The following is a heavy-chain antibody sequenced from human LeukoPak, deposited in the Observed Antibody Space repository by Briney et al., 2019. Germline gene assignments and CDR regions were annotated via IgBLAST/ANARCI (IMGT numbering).Heavy chain of an antibody. V-gene: IGHV3-7*03. J-gene: IGHJ4*02. CDR2: IRQDGDTK. D-gene: IGHD6-13*01. Sequence: GGSLRLSCAASGFPFNAYWMTWVRQAPGKGLEWVANIRQDGDTKYYVDSVRGRFTISRDNAMNSLYLQINSLRAEDTAIYYCARSLPYGTTWYGRSDFWGQGTLVTVSS. CDR1: GFPFNAYW. CDR3: ARSLPYGTTWYGRSDF.